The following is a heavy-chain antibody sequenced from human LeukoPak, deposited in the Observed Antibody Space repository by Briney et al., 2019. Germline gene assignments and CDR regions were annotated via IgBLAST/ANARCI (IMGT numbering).Heavy chain of an antibody. V-gene: IGHV3-23*01. J-gene: IGHJ4*02. Sequence: PGGSLRLSCAGSGFPFSSHAMSWVRQAPGKGLEWVSAISGSGGSTYYADSVKGRFTISRDNSKNTLYLQMNSLRAEDTAVYYCAKDHHYGSGSVDYWGQGTLVTVSS. CDR2: ISGSGGST. CDR3: AKDHHYGSGSVDY. D-gene: IGHD3-10*01. CDR1: GFPFSSHA.